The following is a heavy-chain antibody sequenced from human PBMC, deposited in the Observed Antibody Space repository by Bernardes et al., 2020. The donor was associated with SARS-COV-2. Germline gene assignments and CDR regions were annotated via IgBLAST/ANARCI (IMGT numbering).Heavy chain of an antibody. CDR2: IDPAGSNT. Sequence: GGSLRLSSAASGFIFSSSWMHWVRQTPGEGLVWVSRIDPAGSNTNYADSVRGRFTISRDNAKNTLFLQMNSLRADDTAVYYCARDLGYCTNGVCSPWGQGTLVTVSS. CDR1: GFIFSSSW. V-gene: IGHV3-74*01. CDR3: ARDLGYCTNGVCSP. D-gene: IGHD2-8*01. J-gene: IGHJ5*02.